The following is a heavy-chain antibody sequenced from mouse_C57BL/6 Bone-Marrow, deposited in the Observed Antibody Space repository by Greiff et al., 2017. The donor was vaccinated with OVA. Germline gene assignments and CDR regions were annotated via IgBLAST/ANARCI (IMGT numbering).Heavy chain of an antibody. CDR3: ALDGYYVAY. CDR2: IYPGDGDT. V-gene: IGHV1-82*01. Sequence: QVQLKESGPELVKPGASVKISCKASGYAFSSSWMNWVKQRPGKGLEWIGRIYPGDGDTNYNGKFKGKATLTADKSSSTAYMQLSSLTSEDSAVYFCALDGYYVAYWGQGTLVTVSA. D-gene: IGHD2-3*01. CDR1: GYAFSSSW. J-gene: IGHJ3*01.